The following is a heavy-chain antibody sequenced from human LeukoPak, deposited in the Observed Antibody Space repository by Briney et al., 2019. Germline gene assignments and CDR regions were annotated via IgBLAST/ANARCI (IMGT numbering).Heavy chain of an antibody. Sequence: GGSLRLSCAASGLTFSTYSMIWVRQAPGKGLEWVSYISSSTSTIYYADSVKGRFTISRDNAKNLLYLQMNSLRAEDTAVYYCVRDVSYYGGDWFDPWGQGTLVTVSS. CDR1: GLTFSTYS. CDR2: ISSSTSTI. CDR3: VRDVSYYGGDWFDP. V-gene: IGHV3-48*04. D-gene: IGHD4-23*01. J-gene: IGHJ5*02.